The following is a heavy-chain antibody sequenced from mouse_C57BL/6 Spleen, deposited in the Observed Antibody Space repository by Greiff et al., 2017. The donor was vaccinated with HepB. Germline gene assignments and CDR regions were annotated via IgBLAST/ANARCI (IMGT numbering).Heavy chain of an antibody. D-gene: IGHD1-1*01. CDR2: INPNYGTT. Sequence: LVESGPELVKPGASVKISCKASGYSFTDYNMNWVKQSNGKSLEWIGVINPNYGTTSYNQKFKGKATLTVDQSSSTAYMQLNSLTSEDSAVYYCARSDYYGSSYGWYFDVWGTGTTVTVSS. V-gene: IGHV1-39*01. J-gene: IGHJ1*03. CDR1: GYSFTDYN. CDR3: ARSDYYGSSYGWYFDV.